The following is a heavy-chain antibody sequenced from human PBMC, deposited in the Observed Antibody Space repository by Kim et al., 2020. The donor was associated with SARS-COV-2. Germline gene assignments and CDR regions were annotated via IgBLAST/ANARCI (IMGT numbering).Heavy chain of an antibody. D-gene: IGHD2-15*01. Sequence: SVKVSCKASGGTFSSYAISWVRQAPGQGLEWMGGIIPIFGTANYAQKFQGRVTITADESTSTAYMELSSLRSEDTAVYYCARDLGYCSGGSCSYYYGMDVWGQGTTVTVSS. CDR3: ARDLGYCSGGSCSYYYGMDV. CDR2: IIPIFGTA. CDR1: GGTFSSYA. J-gene: IGHJ6*02. V-gene: IGHV1-69*13.